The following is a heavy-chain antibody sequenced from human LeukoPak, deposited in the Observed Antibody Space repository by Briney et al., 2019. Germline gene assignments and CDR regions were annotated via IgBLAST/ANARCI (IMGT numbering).Heavy chain of an antibody. CDR2: TRNKAKSYTT. CDR1: GFTLSDYY. J-gene: IGHJ4*02. D-gene: IGHD3-22*01. CDR3: SRVDSRYSFDY. Sequence: GGSLRLSCAASGFTLSDYYMDWVRQAPGKGLEWVARTRNKAKSYTTEYAASVRGRFTISRDDSENSLYLQMNSLKTEDTAVYYCSRVDSRYSFDYWGQGTLVTVSS. V-gene: IGHV3-72*01.